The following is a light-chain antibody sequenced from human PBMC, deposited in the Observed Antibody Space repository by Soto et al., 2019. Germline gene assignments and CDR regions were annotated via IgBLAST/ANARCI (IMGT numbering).Light chain of an antibody. CDR2: GAS. V-gene: IGKV3-20*01. CDR3: QQYGSSPYT. CDR1: QSVSNNY. Sequence: EIVLSQSPGTLSLSPGERATLSCRASQSVSNNYLAWYQQKPGQAPRLLIYGASNRATGIPDRFSGSGSGTDFTLTTSSLQSEDFAVYYCQQYGSSPYTFGLGTRLEIK. J-gene: IGKJ5*01.